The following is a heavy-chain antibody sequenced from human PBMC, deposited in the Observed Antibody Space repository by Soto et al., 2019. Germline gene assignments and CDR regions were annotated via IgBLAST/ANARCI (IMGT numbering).Heavy chain of an antibody. J-gene: IGHJ6*02. D-gene: IGHD6-13*01. CDR3: ANFMSAAGGYYYYGMAV. CDR1: GFTFSSYD. CDR2: ISHDGSNK. Sequence: PGGSLRLSCAASGFTFSSYDMHWVRQAPGKGLEWVAVISHDGSNKYYADSVKGRFTISRDNSKNTLYLQMNSLRAEDTAVYYCANFMSAAGGYYYYGMAVWGQGTTVTVSS. V-gene: IGHV3-30*18.